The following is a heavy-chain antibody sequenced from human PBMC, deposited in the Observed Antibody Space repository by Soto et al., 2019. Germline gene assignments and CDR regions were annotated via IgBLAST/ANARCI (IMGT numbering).Heavy chain of an antibody. CDR2: ISAYNGNT. D-gene: IGHD2-21*01. V-gene: IGHV1-18*04. CDR1: GYTFTSYG. J-gene: IGHJ4*02. Sequence: XSGNCACKASGYTFTSYGISWVRQAPGQGLEWMGWISAYNGNTNYAQKLQGRVTMTTDTSTSTAYMELRSLRSDDTAVYYCARDDSYYFDYWGQGTVVTVS. CDR3: ARDDSYYFDY.